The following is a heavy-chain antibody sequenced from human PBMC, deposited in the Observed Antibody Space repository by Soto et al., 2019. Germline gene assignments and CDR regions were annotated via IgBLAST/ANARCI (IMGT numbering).Heavy chain of an antibody. D-gene: IGHD3-10*01. V-gene: IGHV4-34*01. Sequence: SETLSLTCAVYGGSFSGYYWSWIRQPPGKGLEWIGEINHSGSTNYNPSLKSRVTISVDTSKNQFSPKLSSVTAADTAVYYCARGRVLLWFGELSGWFDPWGQGTLVTVSS. J-gene: IGHJ5*02. CDR2: INHSGST. CDR1: GGSFSGYY. CDR3: ARGRVLLWFGELSGWFDP.